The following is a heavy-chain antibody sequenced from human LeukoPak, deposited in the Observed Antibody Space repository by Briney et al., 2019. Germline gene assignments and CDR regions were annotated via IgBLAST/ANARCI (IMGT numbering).Heavy chain of an antibody. CDR2: LWYDGSNR. J-gene: IGHJ4*02. CDR1: GFIFRSYG. Sequence: PGGSLRLSCAASGFIFRSYGMHCVRQAPGRGLGWVAILWYDGSNRYYADSVKGRFTISRDNSKNTLYLQMNSLRAEDTAVYYCARNWGDHFNWLHDYWGQGTLVTVSS. CDR3: ARNWGDHFNWLHDY. D-gene: IGHD3-9*01. V-gene: IGHV3-33*01.